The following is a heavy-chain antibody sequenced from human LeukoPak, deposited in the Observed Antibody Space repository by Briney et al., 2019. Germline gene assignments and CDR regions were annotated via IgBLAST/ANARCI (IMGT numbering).Heavy chain of an antibody. CDR2: IYTSGST. J-gene: IGHJ5*02. Sequence: KSSETLSLTCTVSGGSISSYYWSWIRQPAGKGLEWIGRIYTSGSTNYNPSLKSRVTVSVDTSKNQFSLKLSSVTAADTAVYYCARQHPLRYYDSSGSHMGNFWFDPWGQGTLVTVSS. D-gene: IGHD3-22*01. CDR3: ARQHPLRYYDSSGSHMGNFWFDP. CDR1: GGSISSYY. V-gene: IGHV4-4*07.